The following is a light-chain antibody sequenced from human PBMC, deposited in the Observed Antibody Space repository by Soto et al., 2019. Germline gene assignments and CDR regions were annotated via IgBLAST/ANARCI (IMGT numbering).Light chain of an antibody. CDR3: QQSYSTPLLT. CDR2: AAS. Sequence: QMTQSPSSLSASVGDRVTITCRASQSISNYLNWYQQKPGKAPKLLIYAASSLQSGVPSRFSGSGSGTDFTLTISSLQPEDFATYYCQQSYSTPLLTFGGGTKVEIK. J-gene: IGKJ4*01. CDR1: QSISNY. V-gene: IGKV1-39*01.